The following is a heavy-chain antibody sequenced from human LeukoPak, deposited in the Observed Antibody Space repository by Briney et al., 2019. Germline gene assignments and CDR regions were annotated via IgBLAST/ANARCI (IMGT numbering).Heavy chain of an antibody. V-gene: IGHV1-2*04. Sequence: ASVKVSCKASGYTFTGHYIYRVRQAPGQGLEWMGWINPKSGGTNYAQKFQGWVTMTRDTSISTAYMELSRLRSDDTAVYYCARELWFGEGGLRYWGQGTLVTVSS. D-gene: IGHD3-10*01. CDR1: GYTFTGHY. CDR3: ARELWFGEGGLRY. CDR2: INPKSGGT. J-gene: IGHJ4*02.